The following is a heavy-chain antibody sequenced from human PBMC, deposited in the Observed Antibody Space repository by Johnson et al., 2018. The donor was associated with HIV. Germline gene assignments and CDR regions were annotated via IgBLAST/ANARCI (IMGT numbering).Heavy chain of an antibody. Sequence: EVQLVESGGGFVQPGGSLRLSCGASGFSVSNTYMNWVRQAPGKGLEWVSVIYSGGSTYYADSVKGRFTISRDNSKNTLYLQMNSLRAEDTAVYFCARDGDYYDSNGGDAFDIWGQGTMVTVSS. CDR2: IYSGGST. V-gene: IGHV3-66*02. J-gene: IGHJ3*02. CDR1: GFSVSNTY. CDR3: ARDGDYYDSNGGDAFDI. D-gene: IGHD3-22*01.